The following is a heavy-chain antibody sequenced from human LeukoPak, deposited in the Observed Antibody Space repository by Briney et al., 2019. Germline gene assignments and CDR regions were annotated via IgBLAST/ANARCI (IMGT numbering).Heavy chain of an antibody. J-gene: IGHJ4*02. D-gene: IGHD4-17*01. CDR3: ARGRGFGYGDYLDY. CDR2: IRFDGGSQ. Sequence: PGGSLRLSCVASGFIFRGYGMHWVRQAPGKGLEWVAYIRFDGGSQYYADAVKGRFTISRDNAKDTLYLQMNSLRVEDTAVYYCARGRGFGYGDYLDYWGQGTLVTVSS. V-gene: IGHV3-30*02. CDR1: GFIFRGYG.